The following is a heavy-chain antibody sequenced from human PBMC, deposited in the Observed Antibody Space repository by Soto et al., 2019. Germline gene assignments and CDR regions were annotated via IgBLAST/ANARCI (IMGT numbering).Heavy chain of an antibody. Sequence: QVLLQESGPGLVQPSGTLSLSCAVSGGSVSSSFFWGWVRQPPGKGLEWIGDIFHSGSVNSNPSPKCXVTISIDKSKNQFSLELNSVTTADTAVYYCARSFGWYAIDYWGQGTLVIVSS. J-gene: IGHJ4*02. CDR2: IFHSGSV. V-gene: IGHV4-4*02. CDR3: ARSFGWYAIDY. CDR1: GGSVSSSFF. D-gene: IGHD6-19*01.